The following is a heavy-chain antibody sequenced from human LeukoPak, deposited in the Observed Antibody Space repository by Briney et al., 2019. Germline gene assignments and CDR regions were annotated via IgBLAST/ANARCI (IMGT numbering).Heavy chain of an antibody. CDR1: GGSISSSSYY. CDR3: ARGFGESEYYYYGMDV. Sequence: PSETLSLTCTVSGGSISSSSYYWGWLRQPPGRGLDWIGTNYYAGVTYYNPSLKSRVTISVDTSKYQFSLRLSSVTAADTAVYYCARGFGESEYYYYGMDVWGQGTTVTVSS. D-gene: IGHD3-10*01. J-gene: IGHJ6*02. CDR2: NYYAGVT. V-gene: IGHV4-39*01.